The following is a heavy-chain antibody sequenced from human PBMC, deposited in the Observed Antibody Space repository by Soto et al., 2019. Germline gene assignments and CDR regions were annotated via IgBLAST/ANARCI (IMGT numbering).Heavy chain of an antibody. CDR2: IYHGGST. CDR3: ASVNGGYIRYYFDY. CDR1: GGSISSSNW. Sequence: QVQLQESGPGLVKPSGTLSLTCAVSGGSISSSNWWSWVRQPPGKGLEWIGEIYHGGSTHYNPSLKSRVTIAVDKSKNQFSLKLSSVTAADTAVYYCASVNGGYIRYYFDYWGQGTLVTVSS. D-gene: IGHD7-27*01. V-gene: IGHV4-4*02. J-gene: IGHJ4*02.